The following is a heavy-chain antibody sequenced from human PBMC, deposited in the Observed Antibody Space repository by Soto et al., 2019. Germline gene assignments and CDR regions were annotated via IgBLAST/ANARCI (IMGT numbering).Heavy chain of an antibody. Sequence: GGSLRLSCVASGFTFSSYSMNWVRQAPGKGLEWVSSISRSSSYIYYADSVKGRLIISRDNAKNSLYLQMNSLRAEDTAVYYCARDRGYCTNGVCYTAYMDVWGKGTTVTVSS. D-gene: IGHD2-8*01. V-gene: IGHV3-21*01. CDR1: GFTFSSYS. CDR3: ARDRGYCTNGVCYTAYMDV. J-gene: IGHJ6*03. CDR2: ISRSSSYI.